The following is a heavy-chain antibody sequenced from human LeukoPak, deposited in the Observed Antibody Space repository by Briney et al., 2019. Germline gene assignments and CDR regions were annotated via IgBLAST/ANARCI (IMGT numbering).Heavy chain of an antibody. CDR3: AKSLVLRKSRGC. J-gene: IGHJ4*02. Sequence: GGSLRLSCAASGFTFSNYGMSWVRQAPGKGLEWVSGISGSGDSTDYADSVKGRFTISRDNSKNTLYVQMNSLRAEDTAVYYCAKSLVLRKSRGCWGQGTLVTVSS. CDR1: GFTFSNYG. V-gene: IGHV3-23*01. CDR2: ISGSGDST. D-gene: IGHD3-16*02.